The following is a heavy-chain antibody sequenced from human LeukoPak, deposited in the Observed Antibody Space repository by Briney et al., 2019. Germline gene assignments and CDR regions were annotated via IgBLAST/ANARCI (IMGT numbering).Heavy chain of an antibody. V-gene: IGHV1-46*01. D-gene: IGHD3-10*01. Sequence: ASVKVSCKASGYIFTSYFMHWVRQAPGQGLEWMGLINPSGGSTRYAQKFQGRVTMTRDMSTSTVYMELSSLRSEDTAVYYCARVPQYYGSGSYYTSRYYYYYMDVWGKGTTVTVSS. CDR3: ARVPQYYGSGSYYTSRYYYYYMDV. CDR2: INPSGGST. CDR1: GYIFTSYF. J-gene: IGHJ6*03.